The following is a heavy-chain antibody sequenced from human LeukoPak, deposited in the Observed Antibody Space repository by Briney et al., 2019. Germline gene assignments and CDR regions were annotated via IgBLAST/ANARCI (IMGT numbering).Heavy chain of an antibody. CDR2: IYYSGST. CDR1: GGSISSGGYY. Sequence: SETLSLTCTVSGGSISSGGYYWSWIRQHPGKGLEWIGYIYYSGSTYYNPSLKSRVTISVDTSKNQFSLKLSSVTAADTAVYYCARASIVVVPAAILSGGWFDPWGQGTLVTVSS. CDR3: ARASIVVVPAAILSGGWFDP. J-gene: IGHJ5*02. V-gene: IGHV4-31*03. D-gene: IGHD2-2*02.